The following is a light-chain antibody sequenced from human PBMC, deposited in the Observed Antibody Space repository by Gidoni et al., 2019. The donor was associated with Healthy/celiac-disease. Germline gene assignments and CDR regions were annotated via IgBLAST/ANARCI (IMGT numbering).Light chain of an antibody. Sequence: SSELTQDPAVSVALGQTVRITCQGDSLRSYYASWYQQKQGQAPVLVIYGKNNRPAGIPDRFSGSSSGNTASFTITGAQAEDEAYYYCNARDSIGNHYVVFGGGTKLTVL. CDR3: NARDSIGNHYVV. CDR1: SLRSYY. J-gene: IGLJ2*01. CDR2: GKN. V-gene: IGLV3-19*01.